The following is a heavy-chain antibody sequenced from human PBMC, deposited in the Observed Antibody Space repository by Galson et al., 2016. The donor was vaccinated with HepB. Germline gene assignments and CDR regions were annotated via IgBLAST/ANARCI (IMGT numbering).Heavy chain of an antibody. CDR1: GFLFSSYA. D-gene: IGHD6-19*01. J-gene: IGHJ4*02. V-gene: IGHV3-23*01. CDR2: ISGSGANT. CDR3: AKDRSQWLDSDIDY. Sequence: SLRLSCAASGFLFSSYAMTWVRQAPGQGLEWVSAISGSGANTYYADSVKGRFTISRDNSKNTLYLQMNSLRAEDTAIYYCAKDRSQWLDSDIDYWGQGTLVTVSS.